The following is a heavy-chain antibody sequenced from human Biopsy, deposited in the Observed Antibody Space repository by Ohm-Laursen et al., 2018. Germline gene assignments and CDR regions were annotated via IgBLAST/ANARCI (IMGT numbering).Heavy chain of an antibody. J-gene: IGHJ4*02. CDR2: TYFRSQWFT. V-gene: IGHV6-1*01. Sequence: TQTLTLTCAISGDSVSSNSAAWSWIRQSPSRGLEWLGRTYFRSQWFTDYSMSVESRITINSDTSKNQNSLHLNSVTPEDTAVYYCARGVSNWNDDLTQHVAFWGQGTLITVSS. CDR1: GDSVSSNSAA. D-gene: IGHD1-1*01. CDR3: ARGVSNWNDDLTQHVAF.